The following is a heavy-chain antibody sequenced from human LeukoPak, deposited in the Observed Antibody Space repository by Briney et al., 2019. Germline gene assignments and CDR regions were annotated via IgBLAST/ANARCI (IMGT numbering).Heavy chain of an antibody. D-gene: IGHD3-16*01. Sequence: ASVRVSSTPSVDMFIVHYLHWLRQGPGQGGEGIGWINPDTGETKYARGFQGRVTITRDTSISTGYMELSRLTSDDTAVYYCARWYSDPYTAVNSDAFHIGGQGTRVPVAS. CDR1: VDMFIVHY. CDR3: ARWYSDPYTAVNSDAFHI. CDR2: INPDTGET. V-gene: IGHV1-2*02. J-gene: IGHJ3*02.